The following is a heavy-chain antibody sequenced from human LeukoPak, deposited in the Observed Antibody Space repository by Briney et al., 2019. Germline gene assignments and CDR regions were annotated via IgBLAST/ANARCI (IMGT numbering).Heavy chain of an antibody. J-gene: IGHJ4*02. CDR2: IHTSGST. CDR3: ARAPEFSSGWLLDC. D-gene: IGHD6-19*01. CDR1: GGSISTYY. Sequence: NPSETLSLTCTVSGGSISTYYWSWIRQSAGKGLEWIGRIHTSGSTDYNPSLRSRVTMSVDTSKNQFSLKVSSVTAADTGIYYCARAPEFSSGWLLDCWGQGSLVTVSS. V-gene: IGHV4-4*07.